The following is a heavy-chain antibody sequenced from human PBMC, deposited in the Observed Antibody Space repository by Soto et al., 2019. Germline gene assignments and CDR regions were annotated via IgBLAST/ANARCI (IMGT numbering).Heavy chain of an antibody. J-gene: IGHJ4*02. CDR3: AKGRPLSSGYYYPWFDY. CDR1: GFTFSSYG. Sequence: QVQLVESGGGVVQPGRSLRLSCAASGFTFSSYGMHWVRQAPGKGLEWMAVISYDGSNKYYADSVKGRFTISRDNSKNTLYLQMNSLRAEDTAVYYCAKGRPLSSGYYYPWFDYWGQGTLVTVSS. D-gene: IGHD3-22*01. V-gene: IGHV3-30*18. CDR2: ISYDGSNK.